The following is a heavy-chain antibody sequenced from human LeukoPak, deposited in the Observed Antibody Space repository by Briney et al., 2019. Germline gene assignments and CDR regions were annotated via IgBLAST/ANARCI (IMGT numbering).Heavy chain of an antibody. Sequence: PGGSLRLSCAASGFTFDNYAMSWVRQAPGRGLEWVSGISWSGGSTGYADSVKGRFTISRDNSKNSLFLQMNRLRAEDTAIYYCARVNNWNDAGYLNHWGQGTLDSVSS. CDR1: GFTFDNYA. CDR2: ISWSGGST. V-gene: IGHV3-20*04. D-gene: IGHD1-1*01. CDR3: ARVNNWNDAGYLNH. J-gene: IGHJ4*02.